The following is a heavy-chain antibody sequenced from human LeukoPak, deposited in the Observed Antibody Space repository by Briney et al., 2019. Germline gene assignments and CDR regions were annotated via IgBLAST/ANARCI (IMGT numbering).Heavy chain of an antibody. CDR1: EFTFSSYS. CDR3: ARSRGNSGSYPLDY. CDR2: ISSSSSTI. V-gene: IGHV3-48*01. J-gene: IGHJ4*02. D-gene: IGHD1-26*01. Sequence: PGGSLRLSCEASEFTFSSYSMNWVRQAPGKGLEWVSYISSSSSTIYYAESVKGRFTISRDNAKNSLYLQTNSLRVEDTAVYYCARSRGNSGSYPLDYWGQGTLVTVSS.